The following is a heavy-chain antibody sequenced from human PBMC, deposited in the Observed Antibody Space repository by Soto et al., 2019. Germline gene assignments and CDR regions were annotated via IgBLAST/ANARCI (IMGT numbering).Heavy chain of an antibody. J-gene: IGHJ6*02. CDR2: IWYDGSNK. CDR1: GFTFSSYV. Sequence: QVQLVESGGGVVQPGRSLRLSCAASGFTFSSYVMHWVRQAPGKGLEWVAVIWYDGSNKYYADSVKGRFTISRDNSKNTLYLQMNSLRAEDTAVYYCARDCSGGSCYSGYYYYYGMDVWGQGTTVTVSS. CDR3: ARDCSGGSCYSGYYYYYGMDV. D-gene: IGHD2-15*01. V-gene: IGHV3-33*01.